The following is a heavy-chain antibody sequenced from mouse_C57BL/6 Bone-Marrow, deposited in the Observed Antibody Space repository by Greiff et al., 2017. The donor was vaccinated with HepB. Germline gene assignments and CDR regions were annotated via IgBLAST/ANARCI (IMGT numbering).Heavy chain of an antibody. CDR3: TRGTTVVAPYWYFDV. V-gene: IGHV6-6*01. J-gene: IGHJ1*03. Sequence: EVMLVESGGGLVQPGGSMKLSCAASGFTFSDAWMDWVRQSPEKGLEWVAEIRNKANNHATYYAESVKGRFTISRDDSKSSVYLQMNSLRAEDTGIYYCTRGTTVVAPYWYFDVWGTGTTVTVSS. CDR2: IRNKANNHAT. CDR1: GFTFSDAW. D-gene: IGHD1-1*01.